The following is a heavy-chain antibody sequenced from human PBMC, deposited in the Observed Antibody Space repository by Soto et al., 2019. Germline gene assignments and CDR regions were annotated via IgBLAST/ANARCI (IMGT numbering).Heavy chain of an antibody. V-gene: IGHV3-23*01. Sequence: GGSLRLSCVASGFTFSSYVMSWVRQAPGKGLEWVSAISGTGDSIKYADSVKGRFTISRDNSKSTVYLQMNSLRAEDTAVYYCARKGPATNPFDYWGQGTLVTVSS. CDR3: ARKGPATNPFDY. CDR1: GFTFSSYV. J-gene: IGHJ4*02. CDR2: ISGTGDSI.